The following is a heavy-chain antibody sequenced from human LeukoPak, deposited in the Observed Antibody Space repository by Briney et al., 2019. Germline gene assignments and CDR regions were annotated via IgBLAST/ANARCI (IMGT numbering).Heavy chain of an antibody. Sequence: PSETLSLTCAVYGGSFSGYYWGWIRQPPGKGLEWIGSMYYSGSTHHNPSLKSRVTVSVDTSKNQFSLKLSSVTAADTAVYYCARLVSDSSGYYNFDYWGQGTLVTVSS. D-gene: IGHD3-22*01. CDR1: GGSFSGYY. V-gene: IGHV4-34*01. J-gene: IGHJ4*02. CDR3: ARLVSDSSGYYNFDY. CDR2: MYYSGST.